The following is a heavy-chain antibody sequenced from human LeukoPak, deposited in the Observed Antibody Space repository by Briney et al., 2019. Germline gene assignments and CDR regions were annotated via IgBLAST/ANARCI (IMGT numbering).Heavy chain of an antibody. Sequence: PGGSLRLSCTTPGFTFRHYAVSWVRQAPGKGLEWIGFIRNKANGGTTEYAASVKGRLTISRDDSKTIAHLQMSSLKTEDRAVFYCRRFYSSGWASGAFDIWGQGTMVTVSS. V-gene: IGHV3-49*04. CDR1: GFTFRHYA. CDR2: IRNKANGGTT. CDR3: RRFYSSGWASGAFDI. D-gene: IGHD3-22*01. J-gene: IGHJ3*02.